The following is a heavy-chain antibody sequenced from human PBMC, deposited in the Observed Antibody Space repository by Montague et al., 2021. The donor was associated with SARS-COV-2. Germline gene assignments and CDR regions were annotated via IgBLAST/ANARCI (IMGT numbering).Heavy chain of an antibody. CDR1: GASVSSSG. D-gene: IGHD1-14*01. J-gene: IGHJ3*02. Sequence: SETLSLTCTASGASVSSSGWGWIRQSPGKGLEWIGYFYSVGSTDYNPSLKSRVTISRDTSKNQFSLKVRSVIAADTAIYYCARETMTADAFDIWGQGTMVTVSS. CDR2: FYSVGST. V-gene: IGHV4-59*02. CDR3: ARETMTADAFDI.